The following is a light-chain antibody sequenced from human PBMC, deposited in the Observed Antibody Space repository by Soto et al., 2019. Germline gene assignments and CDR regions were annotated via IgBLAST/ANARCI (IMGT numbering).Light chain of an antibody. V-gene: IGKV3-15*01. CDR3: QQYNKWPWT. CDR1: QSVSSD. Sequence: EIVMTQSPATLSVSPGERATLSCRASQSVSSDLAWYHQKPGQAPRLLIHGAFTRATGIPARFSGSGSGTEFTLTISTLQSEDFAVYYCQQYNKWPWTFGQGTKVDNK. J-gene: IGKJ1*01. CDR2: GAF.